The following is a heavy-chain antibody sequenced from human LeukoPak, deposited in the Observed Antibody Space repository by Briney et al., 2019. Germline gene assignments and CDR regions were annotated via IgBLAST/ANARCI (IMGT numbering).Heavy chain of an antibody. CDR2: MYSSGTT. Sequence: GSLRLSCAASGFTFSSYEMNWIRQPAGKGLEWIGRMYSSGTTNYNPSLKSRVTISVDTSKNQFSLKLSSVTASDTAVYYCARIGSYYYYMDVWGKETTVTISS. J-gene: IGHJ6*03. CDR3: ARIGSYYYYMDV. CDR1: GFTFSSYE. V-gene: IGHV4-4*07. D-gene: IGHD3-10*01.